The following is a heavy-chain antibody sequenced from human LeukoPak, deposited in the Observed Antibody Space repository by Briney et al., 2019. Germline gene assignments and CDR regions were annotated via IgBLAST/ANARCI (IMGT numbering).Heavy chain of an antibody. J-gene: IGHJ4*02. V-gene: IGHV4-61*08. CDR1: GGSISSGGYY. CDR3: ARTFPATYYYDSSGYYFDY. Sequence: ASQTLSLTCTVSGGSISSGGYYWSWIRQPPGKGLEWIGYIYYSGSTNYNPSLKSRVTISVDTSKNQFSLKLSSVTAADTAVYYCARTFPATYYYDSSGYYFDYWGQGTLVTVSS. CDR2: IYYSGST. D-gene: IGHD3-22*01.